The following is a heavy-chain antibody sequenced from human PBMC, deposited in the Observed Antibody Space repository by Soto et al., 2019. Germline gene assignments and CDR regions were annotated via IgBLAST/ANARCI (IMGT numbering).Heavy chain of an antibody. J-gene: IGHJ3*02. D-gene: IGHD3-22*01. CDR3: ARGDFYDTSGPFSDAFDI. CDR2: IKPDGGEK. CDR1: GFTFSTYW. Sequence: GGSLRLSCAASGFTFSTYWMSWVRQAPGKGLEWVANIKPDGGEKWYVDSVRGRFTISRDNAKNSLYLQMNSLRAEDTAVYYCARGDFYDTSGPFSDAFDIWGQGTMVTVSS. V-gene: IGHV3-7*04.